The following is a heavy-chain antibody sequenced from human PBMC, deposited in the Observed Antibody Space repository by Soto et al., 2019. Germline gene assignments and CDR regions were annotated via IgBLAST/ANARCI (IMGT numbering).Heavy chain of an antibody. V-gene: IGHV1-69*01. Sequence: QVTLAQSGAEVKKPGSSVKVSCKVSGGSFSSFSINWVRQAPGQRFEWMGGIIPILGTANFTQKFQDRVTFTADESTATAYMTLSSLTSEDTAFYYCTSFDSNGYYPQIHYWGPGTQVTVSS. J-gene: IGHJ4*02. CDR3: TSFDSNGYYPQIHY. CDR2: IIPILGTA. D-gene: IGHD3-22*01. CDR1: GGSFSSFS.